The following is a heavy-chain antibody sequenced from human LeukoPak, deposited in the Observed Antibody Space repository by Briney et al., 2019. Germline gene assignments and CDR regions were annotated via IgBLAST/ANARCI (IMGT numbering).Heavy chain of an antibody. Sequence: SETLSLTCAVYGGSFSGYYWSWIRQPPGKGLEWIGEINHSGSTNYNPSLKSRVTISVHTSKNQFSLKLSSVTAADTAVYYCARARPRYRDYWGQGTLVTVSS. D-gene: IGHD1-26*01. CDR3: ARARPRYRDY. V-gene: IGHV4-34*01. CDR1: GGSFSGYY. J-gene: IGHJ4*02. CDR2: INHSGST.